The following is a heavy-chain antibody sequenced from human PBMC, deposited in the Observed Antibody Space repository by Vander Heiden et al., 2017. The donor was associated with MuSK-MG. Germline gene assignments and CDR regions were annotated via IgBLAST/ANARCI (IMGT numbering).Heavy chain of an antibody. V-gene: IGHV4-38-2*02. CDR2: IYHRGST. CDR3: ARSGNSGGSCWFDP. CDR1: GYSISSGYY. J-gene: IGHJ5*02. Sequence: QVQLQESGPGLVKPSETLSLTCTVSGYSISSGYYCWIRQPPGKGLEWIGSIYHRGSTYYNPSLKSRVTIAVDTSKNQFSLKLSSVTAADTAVYYCARSGNSGGSCWFDPWGQGTLVTVSS. D-gene: IGHD2-15*01.